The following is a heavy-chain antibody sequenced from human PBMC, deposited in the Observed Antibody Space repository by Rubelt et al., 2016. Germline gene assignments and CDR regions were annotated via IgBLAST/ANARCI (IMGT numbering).Heavy chain of an antibody. D-gene: IGHD5-12*01. J-gene: IGHJ4*02. CDR2: IWYDGSNK. CDR3: ARGTGGYGTEIEY. V-gene: IGHV3-33*01. Sequence: GLEWVAVIWYDGSNKYYADSVKGRFTISRDNSKNTLYLQTNSLRAEDTAVYYCARGTGGYGTEIEYWGQGTLVTVSS.